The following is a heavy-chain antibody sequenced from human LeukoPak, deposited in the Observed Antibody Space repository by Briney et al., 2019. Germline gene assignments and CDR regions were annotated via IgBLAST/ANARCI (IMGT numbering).Heavy chain of an antibody. D-gene: IGHD6-19*01. CDR1: GASISSYY. V-gene: IGHV4-59*01. CDR3: ARGDYSSAWKIDY. J-gene: IGHJ4*02. Sequence: PSETLSFTCTVSGASISSYYWNWIRQPPGKGLDWIGYMHYSGSTSYNLSLKSRVTISVDTSRNQFSLKLTSVTAADTAVYYCARGDYSSAWKIDYWGQGTLVTVSS. CDR2: MHYSGST.